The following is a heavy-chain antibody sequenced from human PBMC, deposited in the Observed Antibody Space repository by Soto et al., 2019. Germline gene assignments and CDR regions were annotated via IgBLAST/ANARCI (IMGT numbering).Heavy chain of an antibody. CDR1: GGTFSSYA. CDR3: ARAHILRYFDWLSPGPVYYYYGMDV. D-gene: IGHD3-9*01. CDR2: IIPIFGTA. Sequence: QVQLVQSGAEVKKPGSSVKVSCKASGGTFSSYAISWVRQAPGQGLEWMGGIIPIFGTANYGQKFQGRVTITADESTSTAYMELSSLRSEDTAVYYCARAHILRYFDWLSPGPVYYYYGMDVWGQGTTVTVSS. V-gene: IGHV1-69*01. J-gene: IGHJ6*02.